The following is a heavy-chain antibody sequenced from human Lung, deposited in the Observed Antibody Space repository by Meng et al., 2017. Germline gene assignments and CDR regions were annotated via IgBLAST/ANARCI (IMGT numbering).Heavy chain of an antibody. CDR1: GGSLSYYD. V-gene: IGHV4-34*01. Sequence: QVHLQPWGAVLWRPSETRSRRFVFAGGSLSYYDCSWIRQPPGKGLEWIGEINHSGSTNYNPSLESRATISVDTSQNNLSLKLSSVTAADSAVYYCARDPTTMAHDFDYWGQGTLVTVSS. CDR3: ARDPTTMAHDFDY. CDR2: INHSGST. J-gene: IGHJ4*02. D-gene: IGHD4-11*01.